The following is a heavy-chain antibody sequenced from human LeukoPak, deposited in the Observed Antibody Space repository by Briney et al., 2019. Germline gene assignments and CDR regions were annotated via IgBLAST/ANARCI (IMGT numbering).Heavy chain of an antibody. CDR2: ISYDGSNK. D-gene: IGHD3-22*01. V-gene: IGHV3-30*01. Sequence: GGSLRLSCAASGFTLSNYAMHWVRPAPGRGLEWVADISYDGSNKYYADSVKGRFTISRDNSKNTLYLQMNSLRAEDTAVYYGARQRTNYDSSGYYHEYYFDYWGQGTLVTVSS. J-gene: IGHJ4*02. CDR1: GFTLSNYA. CDR3: ARQRTNYDSSGYYHEYYFDY.